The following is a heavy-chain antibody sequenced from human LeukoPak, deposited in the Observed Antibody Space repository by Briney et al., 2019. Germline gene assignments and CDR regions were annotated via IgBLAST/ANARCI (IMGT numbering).Heavy chain of an antibody. Sequence: GGSLRLSCAASGFTFNNAWMSWVRQAPGKGREWVGRITSQTDGGATDYAGPVTGRFSTSRDDSKNKLYLQMNSLKTEDTAVYFCSTGLPVGDFDYWGQGTLVIVFS. CDR3: STGLPVGDFDY. CDR1: GFTFNNAW. J-gene: IGHJ4*02. D-gene: IGHD2-2*01. V-gene: IGHV3-15*01. CDR2: ITSQTDGGAT.